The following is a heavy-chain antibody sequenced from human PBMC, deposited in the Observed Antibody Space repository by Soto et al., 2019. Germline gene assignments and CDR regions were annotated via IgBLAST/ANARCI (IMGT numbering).Heavy chain of an antibody. CDR1: GFTFSNAW. Sequence: PGGSLRLSCAASGFTFSNAWMSWVRQAPGKGLEWVGRIKSKTDGGTTDYAAPVKGRFTISRDDSKNTLYLQMNSLKTEDTAVYYCTTIYSGYEDFFAYWGQGSLVTVSS. D-gene: IGHD5-12*01. V-gene: IGHV3-15*01. CDR3: TTIYSGYEDFFAY. CDR2: IKSKTDGGTT. J-gene: IGHJ4*02.